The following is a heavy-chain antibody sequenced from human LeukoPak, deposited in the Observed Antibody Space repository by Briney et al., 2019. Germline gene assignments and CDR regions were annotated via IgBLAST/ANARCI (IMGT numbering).Heavy chain of an antibody. CDR1: GFTFSIYG. D-gene: IGHD3-10*01. CDR3: ARASGPFDY. Sequence: GGSLRLSCAAPGFTFSIYGMHWVRQAPGKGLEWVAVIWNDGSNKYYADSVKGRFTIPRDNSKNTLYLQMNSLRAEDTAVYSCARASGPFDYWGQGTLVTVSS. CDR2: IWNDGSNK. J-gene: IGHJ4*02. V-gene: IGHV3-33*01.